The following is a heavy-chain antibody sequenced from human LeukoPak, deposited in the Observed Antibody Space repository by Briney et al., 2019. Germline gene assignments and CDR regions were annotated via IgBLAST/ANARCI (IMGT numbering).Heavy chain of an antibody. J-gene: IGHJ4*02. CDR3: ARSLMGFDY. Sequence: ASVKVSCKASGYTFTSYGISWVRQAPGQGLGWMGWISAYNGNTNYAKKLQGRVTMTTATSTSTAYMELRSLSSDDTAAYYCARSLMGFDYWGQGTLVTVSS. CDR1: GYTFTSYG. CDR2: ISAYNGNT. V-gene: IGHV1-18*01.